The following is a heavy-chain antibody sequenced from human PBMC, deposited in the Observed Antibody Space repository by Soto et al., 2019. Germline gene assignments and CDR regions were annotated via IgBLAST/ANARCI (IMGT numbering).Heavy chain of an antibody. J-gene: IGHJ5*02. D-gene: IGHD5-12*01. CDR1: GFTFNIYA. Sequence: EVQLLESGGGLVRPGGTLRLSCAASGFTFNIYAMNWVRQAPGKGLEWVSGISGSGGSTYHADSVKGRFIISRDNXEXXLYLQMNSLRVEDTAVYYCAAGQHNGYDVKGWFDPWGQGTLVTVSS. CDR2: ISGSGGST. CDR3: AAGQHNGYDVKGWFDP. V-gene: IGHV3-23*01.